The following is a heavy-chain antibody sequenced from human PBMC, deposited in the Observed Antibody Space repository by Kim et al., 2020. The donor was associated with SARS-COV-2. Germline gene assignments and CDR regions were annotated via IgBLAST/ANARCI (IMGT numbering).Heavy chain of an antibody. CDR2: ISTSGTTI. Sequence: GGSLRLSCAASGFAFSDHYMSWIRQVPGKGLQWVSYISTSGTTIWYADSVRGRFTISRDNAKNSLYLQMNSLRAEDTAVYYCAREETTRYGMDVWGQGTMVTVS. CDR1: GFAFSDHY. V-gene: IGHV3-11*01. D-gene: IGHD1-1*01. J-gene: IGHJ6*02. CDR3: AREETTRYGMDV.